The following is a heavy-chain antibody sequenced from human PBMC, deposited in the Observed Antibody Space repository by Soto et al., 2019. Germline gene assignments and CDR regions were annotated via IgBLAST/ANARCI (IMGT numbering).Heavy chain of an antibody. V-gene: IGHV3-23*01. D-gene: IGHD2-15*01. CDR3: AKDVL. CDR1: GFTFSNSA. CDR2: ISASGGDT. Sequence: EVRLLESGGGLVQPGGSLRLSCAASGFTFSNSALSWVRQAPGKGLEWVSAISASGGDTYYPDSVGGRFTISRDNSKSTLYLQMNSLRAEDTAVYFCAKDVLGGQGTLVTVSP. J-gene: IGHJ4*02.